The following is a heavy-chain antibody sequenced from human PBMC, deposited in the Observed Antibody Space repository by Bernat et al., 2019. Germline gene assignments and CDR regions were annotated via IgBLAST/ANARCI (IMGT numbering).Heavy chain of an antibody. J-gene: IGHJ4*02. CDR3: AKDVRYSGFVYYFDY. CDR1: GFTFSNHA. Sequence: EVQLLESGGGLVQPGGSLRLSCAASGFTFSNHAMSWVRQAPGKGLEWVSGISASGTTTDHADSVKGRFTISRDNSKNTLYLAMNSLRAEDTAVYYCAKDVRYSGFVYYFDYWGQGTLVTVSS. D-gene: IGHD5-12*01. V-gene: IGHV3-23*01. CDR2: ISASGTTT.